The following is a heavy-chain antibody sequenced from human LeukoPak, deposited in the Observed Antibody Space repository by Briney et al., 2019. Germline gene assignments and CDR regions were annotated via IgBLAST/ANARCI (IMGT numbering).Heavy chain of an antibody. CDR1: GGSISSYY. D-gene: IGHD5-18*01. Sequence: SETLSLTCTVSGGSISSYYWSWIRQPPGKGLEWIGYIYYGGSTNYNPALKSRVTISVDTSKNQFSLKLNSVTAADTAVYYCARDRIGYGYDYWGQGTLVTVSS. V-gene: IGHV4-59*01. CDR2: IYYGGST. J-gene: IGHJ4*02. CDR3: ARDRIGYGYDY.